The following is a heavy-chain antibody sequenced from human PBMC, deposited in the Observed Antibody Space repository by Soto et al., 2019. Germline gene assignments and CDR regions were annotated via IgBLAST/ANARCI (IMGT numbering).Heavy chain of an antibody. Sequence: PSETLSLTCTASGGSISSYYWSWIRQPPGKGLEWIGYIYYSGSTNYNPSLKSRVTISVDTSKNQFSLKLSSVTAADTAVYYCARVSGDCSGGSCYPYYYYYMDVWGKGTTVTVSS. CDR1: GGSISSYY. V-gene: IGHV4-59*01. CDR2: IYYSGST. J-gene: IGHJ6*03. CDR3: ARVSGDCSGGSCYPYYYYYMDV. D-gene: IGHD2-15*01.